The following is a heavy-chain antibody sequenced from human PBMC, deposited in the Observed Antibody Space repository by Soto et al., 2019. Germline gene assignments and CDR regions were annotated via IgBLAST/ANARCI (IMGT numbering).Heavy chain of an antibody. J-gene: IGHJ6*02. CDR3: AKAAVSYHDIYGAYSSYGMEV. CDR1: GFSFSSYG. Sequence: LRLSFAASGFSFSSYGMHWVRQAPGKVLEWGAVISYDGSNKYYADSVKGRFTISRDNSKNTLYLRMNSLRAEDKDVYYCAKAAVSYHDIYGAYSSYGMEVWGQATTGTVS. CDR2: ISYDGSNK. D-gene: IGHD3-22*01. V-gene: IGHV3-30*18.